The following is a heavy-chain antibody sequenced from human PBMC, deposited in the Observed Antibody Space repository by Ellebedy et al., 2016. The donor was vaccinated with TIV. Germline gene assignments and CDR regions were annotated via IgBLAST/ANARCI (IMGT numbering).Heavy chain of an antibody. J-gene: IGHJ3*01. Sequence: PGGSLRLSCAASAFTFSDHYMDWGRQAPGKGREWVGRSRNKDNCYSTEYAASVRGRFTISRDDSRNSLYLQINGLKTDDTAVYYCVRDLVLGTYDSWGRGTMVTVSS. CDR1: AFTFSDHY. V-gene: IGHV3-72*01. CDR3: VRDLVLGTYDS. CDR2: SRNKDNCYST. D-gene: IGHD3-16*01.